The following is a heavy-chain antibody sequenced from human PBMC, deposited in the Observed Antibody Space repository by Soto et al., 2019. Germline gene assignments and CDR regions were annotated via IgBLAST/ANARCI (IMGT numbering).Heavy chain of an antibody. V-gene: IGHV4-30-4*01. Sequence: QVQLQESGPGLVKPSQTLSLTCTVSGGSISSGDYYWSWIRQPPGKGLEWIGYIYYSGSTYYNPSLKGRVTISVDTSKNQFPLKLSSVTAAGTAVYYCAREEGGGGMDVWGQGTTVTVSS. CDR3: AREEGGGGMDV. CDR1: GGSISSGDYY. CDR2: IYYSGST. D-gene: IGHD1-26*01. J-gene: IGHJ6*02.